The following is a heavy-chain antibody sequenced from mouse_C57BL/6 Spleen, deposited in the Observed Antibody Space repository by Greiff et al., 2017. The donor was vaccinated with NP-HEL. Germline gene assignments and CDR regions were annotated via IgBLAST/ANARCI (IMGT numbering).Heavy chain of an antibody. CDR3: ARSGSSPVGFDY. CDR1: GYTFTSYW. Sequence: QVQLQQSGAELVKPGASVKLSCKASGYTFTSYWMQWVKQRPGQGLEWIGEIDPSDSYTNYNQKFKGKATLTVDTSSSTAYMQLSSLTSEDSAVYYCARSGSSPVGFDYWGQGTTLTVSS. V-gene: IGHV1-50*01. J-gene: IGHJ2*01. D-gene: IGHD1-1*01. CDR2: IDPSDSYT.